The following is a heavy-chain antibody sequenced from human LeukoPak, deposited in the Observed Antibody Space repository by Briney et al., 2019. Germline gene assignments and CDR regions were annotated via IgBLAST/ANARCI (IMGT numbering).Heavy chain of an antibody. CDR1: GFTFNRYW. CDR3: ARAQSIVVVPAAIPSDY. D-gene: IGHD2-2*02. J-gene: IGHJ4*02. Sequence: PGGSLRLSCAASGFTFNRYWMSWVRQAPGKGLEWVANIKEDGNEKYYVESVKGRFTISRDNANSSLYLQMNGLRAEDTAVYYCARAQSIVVVPAAIPSDYWGQGTLVVVSS. CDR2: IKEDGNEK. V-gene: IGHV3-7*01.